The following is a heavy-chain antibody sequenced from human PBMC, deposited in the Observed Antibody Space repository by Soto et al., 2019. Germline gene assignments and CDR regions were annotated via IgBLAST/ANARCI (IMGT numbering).Heavy chain of an antibody. J-gene: IGHJ5*02. D-gene: IGHD1-1*01. V-gene: IGHV4-39*02. CDR2: IYYSGST. CDR1: GGSVSNSRYH. CDR3: VRRLNRRHDSGTGIDYYFAP. Sequence: SETLSLTCTVSGGSVSNSRYHWGWVRQTSGKGLEWIGTIYYSGSTSFNPSLKSRLVMSVDTPKNHFYLTLSSVSAADSAVYFCVRRLNRRHDSGTGIDYYFAPWGQGMLVTVSS.